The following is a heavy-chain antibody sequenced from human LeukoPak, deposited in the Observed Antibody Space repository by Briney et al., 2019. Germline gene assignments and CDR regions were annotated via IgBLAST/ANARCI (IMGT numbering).Heavy chain of an antibody. CDR2: ISSSSSYI. CDR3: ARLYCSSTSCYAFDY. CDR1: GFTFSSYS. Sequence: GGSLRLSCAASGFTFSSYSMNSVRQAPGKGLEWVSSISSSSSYIYYADSVKGRFTISRDNAKNSLYLQMNSLRAKDTAVYYCARLYCSSTSCYAFDYWGQGTLVTVSS. D-gene: IGHD2-2*01. V-gene: IGHV3-21*01. J-gene: IGHJ4*02.